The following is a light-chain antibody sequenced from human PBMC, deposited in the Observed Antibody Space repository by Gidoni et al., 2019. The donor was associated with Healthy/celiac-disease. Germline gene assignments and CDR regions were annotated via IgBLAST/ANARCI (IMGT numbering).Light chain of an antibody. CDR2: KAS. CDR1: QSISSW. J-gene: IGKJ2*01. CDR3: QQYNSYPYT. Sequence: IQMTQSPSTLSASVGGRVTITCRASQSISSWLAWYQQKPGKAPKLLIYKASSLESGVPSRFSGSGSGTEFTLTISSLQPDDFATYYCQQYNSYPYTFGQGTKLEIK. V-gene: IGKV1-5*03.